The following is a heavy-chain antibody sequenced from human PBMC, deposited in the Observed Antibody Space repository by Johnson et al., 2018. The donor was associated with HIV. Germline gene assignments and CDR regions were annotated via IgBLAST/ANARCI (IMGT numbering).Heavy chain of an antibody. CDR1: GFTFDDYA. CDR3: ARDGAADNAFDI. D-gene: IGHD3-22*01. J-gene: IGHJ3*02. CDR2: INPDGSST. Sequence: VQLVESGGGLVQPGRSLRLSCAASGFTFDDYAMHWVRQAPGKGLEWVSRINPDGSSTDYADSVKGRFTISRDNAKNTLYLQMNSLRAEDTAVYYCARDGAADNAFDIWGQGTMVTVSS. V-gene: IGHV3-9*01.